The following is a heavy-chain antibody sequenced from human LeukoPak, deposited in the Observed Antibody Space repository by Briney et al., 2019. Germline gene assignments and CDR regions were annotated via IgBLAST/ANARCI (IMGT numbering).Heavy chain of an antibody. CDR3: ASSAKSSRWGYYYGMDV. CDR1: GGSISSSSYC. Sequence: PSETLSLTCTVSGGSISSSSYCWGWIRQPPGKGLEWIGSIYYSGSTYYNPSLKSRVTISVDTSKNQFSLKLSSVTAADTAVYYCASSAKSSRWGYYYGMDVWGQGTTVTVSS. CDR2: IYYSGST. J-gene: IGHJ6*02. D-gene: IGHD1-26*01. V-gene: IGHV4-39*01.